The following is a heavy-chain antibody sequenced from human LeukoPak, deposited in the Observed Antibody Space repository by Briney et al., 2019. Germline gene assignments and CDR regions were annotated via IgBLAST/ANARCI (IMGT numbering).Heavy chain of an antibody. V-gene: IGHV3-21*01. J-gene: IGHJ4*02. CDR3: AREAVATG. CDR1: GFTFSSYS. D-gene: IGHD5-12*01. CDR2: ISSSSSYI. Sequence: GGPLSLSCAASGFTFSSYSMNWVPKAPGKGLEWVSSISSSSSYIYYADSVKGRFTISRDNAKNSLYLQMNSLRAEDTAVYYCAREAVATGWGQGTLVTVSS.